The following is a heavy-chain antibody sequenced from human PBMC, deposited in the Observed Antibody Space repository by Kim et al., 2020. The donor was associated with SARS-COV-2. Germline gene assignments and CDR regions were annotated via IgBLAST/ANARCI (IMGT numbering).Heavy chain of an antibody. J-gene: IGHJ4*02. D-gene: IGHD2-2*01. Sequence: ASVKVSCKASGYTFTSYYMHWVRQAPGQGLEWMGIINPSGGSTSYAQKFQGRVTMTRDTSTSTVYMELSSLRSEDTAVYYCARDVPGYCSSTSCLSPPRYFDYWGQGTLVTVSS. V-gene: IGHV1-46*01. CDR3: ARDVPGYCSSTSCLSPPRYFDY. CDR1: GYTFTSYY. CDR2: INPSGGST.